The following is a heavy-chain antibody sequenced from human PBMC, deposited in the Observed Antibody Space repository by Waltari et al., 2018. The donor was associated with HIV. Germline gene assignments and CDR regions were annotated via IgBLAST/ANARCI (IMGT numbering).Heavy chain of an antibody. Sequence: EVLLVESGGGLGKPGGSLRLSCAASGFTFSDAWMSWVRQAPGKGVEWVGRIKSNTDCETTDYAAHVKGRFTISRDDSKTTLYLEMNSLKTEDTAVYYCTTVGGGTRDYWGQGTLITVSS. CDR2: IKSNTDCETT. D-gene: IGHD3-16*01. CDR1: GFTFSDAW. V-gene: IGHV3-15*01. CDR3: TTVGGGTRDY. J-gene: IGHJ4*02.